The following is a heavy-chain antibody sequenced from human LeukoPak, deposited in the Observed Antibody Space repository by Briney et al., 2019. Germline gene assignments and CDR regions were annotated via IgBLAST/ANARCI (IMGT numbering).Heavy chain of an antibody. CDR3: AKVDRDTDPFDI. V-gene: IGHV3-30*04. CDR1: GFTFSSYT. CDR2: ISFDGSNK. D-gene: IGHD1-14*01. J-gene: IGHJ3*02. Sequence: GRSLRLSCAASGFTFSSYTMHWVRQAPGKGLEWVAVISFDGSNKYYADSVKGRFTISRDNSKNTLYLQMNSLRAEDTAVYYCAKVDRDTDPFDIWGQGTMVTVSS.